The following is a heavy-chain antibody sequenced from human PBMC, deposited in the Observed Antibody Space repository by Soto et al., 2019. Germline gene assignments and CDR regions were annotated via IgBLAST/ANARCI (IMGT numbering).Heavy chain of an antibody. Sequence: LRPSFSVSGFTFSRYAMRWVRQAPGKGLEYVSGISSNGEKTYYADPVKGRFTISRDNSKNTLYLQMGSLRGEDTALYHCVKSATIAAAATDYFDYWGQGTLVTVSS. CDR1: GFTFSRYA. CDR3: VKSATIAAAATDYFDY. J-gene: IGHJ4*02. V-gene: IGHV3-64D*06. CDR2: ISSNGEKT. D-gene: IGHD6-25*01.